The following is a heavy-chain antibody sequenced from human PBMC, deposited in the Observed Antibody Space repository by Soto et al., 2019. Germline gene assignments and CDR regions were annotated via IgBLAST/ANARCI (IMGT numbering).Heavy chain of an antibody. CDR2: MFHSGSP. J-gene: IGHJ2*01. V-gene: IGHV4-59*01. D-gene: IGHD5-12*01. CDR3: ARVKATYNWFFDL. Sequence: SLTLSLTCTVSSGSITTDYWTWIRQPPGAGLEWVGYMFHSGSPSYNPSLESRLTMSLDTSRNQFSLKLSSVTAADTAVYYCARVKATYNWFFDLWGHGTLVTVSS. CDR1: SGSITTDY.